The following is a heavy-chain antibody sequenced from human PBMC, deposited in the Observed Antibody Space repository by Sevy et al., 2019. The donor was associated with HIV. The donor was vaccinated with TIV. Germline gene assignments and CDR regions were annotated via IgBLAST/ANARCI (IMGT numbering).Heavy chain of an antibody. CDR3: ATLYYYGSGSPRGWFDP. CDR2: FDPEDDET. CDR1: GYSLTKLS. V-gene: IGHV1-24*01. Sequence: ASVKVSCKVSGYSLTKLSMHWVRQAPGKGLEWMGGFDPEDDETIYAQKFQGRVTMTEDTSTDTAYMELSSLRSEDTAVYYCATLYYYGSGSPRGWFDPWGQGSLVTVSS. D-gene: IGHD3-10*01. J-gene: IGHJ5*02.